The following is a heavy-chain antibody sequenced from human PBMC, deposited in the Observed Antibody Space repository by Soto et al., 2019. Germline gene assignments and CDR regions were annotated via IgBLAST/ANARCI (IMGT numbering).Heavy chain of an antibody. Sequence: ETLSLTCTVSGGSISSYYWSWIRQPAGKGLEWIGRIYTSGSTNYNPSLKSRVTMSVDTSKNQFSLKLSSVTAADTAVYYCAGTYYYGSGSYSDYWGQGTLVTVSS. J-gene: IGHJ4*02. D-gene: IGHD3-10*01. CDR3: AGTYYYGSGSYSDY. V-gene: IGHV4-4*07. CDR1: GGSISSYY. CDR2: IYTSGST.